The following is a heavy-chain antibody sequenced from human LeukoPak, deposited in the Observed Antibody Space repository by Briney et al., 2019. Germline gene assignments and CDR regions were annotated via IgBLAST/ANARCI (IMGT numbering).Heavy chain of an antibody. CDR2: ISSSGSTI. J-gene: IGHJ3*02. D-gene: IGHD2-21*02. CDR3: ARDCGGDCFSNDAFDI. V-gene: IGHV3-48*03. Sequence: PGGSLRLSCAASGFTFSSYEMNWVRQAPGKGLEWVSYISSSGSTIYYTDSVKGRFTISRDNAKNSLYLQMNSLRAEDTAFYYCARDCGGDCFSNDAFDIWGQGTMDTVSS. CDR1: GFTFSSYE.